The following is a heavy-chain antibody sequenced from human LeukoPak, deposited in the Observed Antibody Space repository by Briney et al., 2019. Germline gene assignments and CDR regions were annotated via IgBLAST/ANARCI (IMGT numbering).Heavy chain of an antibody. D-gene: IGHD2-15*01. V-gene: IGHV4-30-4*01. Sequence: SQTLSLTCTVSGGSISSGDYYWSWIRQPPGKGLEWIGYIYYSGSTYYNPSLKSRVTISVDTSKNQFSLKLSSVTAADTAVYYCASMVASEVREYYFDYWGQGTLVTVSS. CDR1: GGSISSGDYY. CDR3: ASMVASEVREYYFDY. J-gene: IGHJ4*02. CDR2: IYYSGST.